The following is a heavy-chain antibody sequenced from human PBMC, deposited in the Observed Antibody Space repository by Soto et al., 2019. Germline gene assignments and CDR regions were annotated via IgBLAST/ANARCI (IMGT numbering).Heavy chain of an antibody. V-gene: IGHV1-46*01. CDR1: GYTFTSYY. J-gene: IGHJ3*02. D-gene: IGHD1-1*01. Sequence: GASVKVSCKASGYTFTSYYMHWVRQAPGQGLEWMGIINPSGGSTSYAQKFQGRVTMTRDTSTSTVYMELSSLRSEDTAVYYCARESPLRNDVFFDAFDIWGQGTMVT. CDR3: ARESPLRNDVFFDAFDI. CDR2: INPSGGST.